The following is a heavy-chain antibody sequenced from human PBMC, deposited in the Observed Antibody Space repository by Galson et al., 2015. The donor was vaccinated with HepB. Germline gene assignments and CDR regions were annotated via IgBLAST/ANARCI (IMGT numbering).Heavy chain of an antibody. CDR2: IRDKADGGTT. Sequence: SLRLSCAGSGFTFGDFAMSWVRQAPGKGLEWVSLIRDKADGGTTEYAASVKGRFTISRDDSKSIAYLQMNNLKTEDTAVYYCVRDRVARTRIYDHWGQGTLVAVSS. J-gene: IGHJ4*02. V-gene: IGHV3-49*04. D-gene: IGHD6-19*01. CDR3: VRDRVARTRIYDH. CDR1: GFTFGDFA.